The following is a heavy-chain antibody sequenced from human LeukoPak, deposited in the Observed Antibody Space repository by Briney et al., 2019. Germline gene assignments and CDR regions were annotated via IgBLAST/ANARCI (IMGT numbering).Heavy chain of an antibody. CDR1: GFTFSSSA. J-gene: IGHJ4*02. Sequence: GGSLRLSCAASGFTFSSSAMGWVRQAPGRGLEWVSTISGSGGATYYADSVKGRFTISSDNSKNTLYLQMNSLRAEDTAVYYCAKDRPIFKDWGQGTQVTVSS. V-gene: IGHV3-23*01. CDR2: ISGSGGAT. CDR3: AKDRPIFKD.